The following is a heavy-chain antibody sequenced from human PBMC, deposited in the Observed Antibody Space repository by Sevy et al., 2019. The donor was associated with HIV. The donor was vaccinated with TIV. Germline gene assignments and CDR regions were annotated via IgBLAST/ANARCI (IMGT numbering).Heavy chain of an antibody. J-gene: IGHJ5*02. V-gene: IGHV3-64D*06. Sequence: GGSLRLSCSASGFIFSNYAMHWVRQAPGKGLEYVSGLSSHNAGSTYYADSVNGRFTISRDNSKNTLYLQMTSLRTEDTAVYYCVKDRIETISWSKRDWFAPWGQGTLVTGSS. CDR3: VKDRIETISWSKRDWFAP. CDR1: GFIFSNYA. D-gene: IGHD3-9*01. CDR2: LSSHNAGST.